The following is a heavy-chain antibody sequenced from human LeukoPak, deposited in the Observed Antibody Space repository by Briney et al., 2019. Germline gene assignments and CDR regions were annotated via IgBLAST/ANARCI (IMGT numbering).Heavy chain of an antibody. CDR1: GGSISSSSYY. Sequence: SETLSLTCTVSGGSISSSSYYWGWIRQPPGKGREWIGSIYYSGSTYDNPSLKSRVTISVDKSKNQSSLKLSSVTAADTAVYYCARQALVLQYFQHWGQGTLVTVSS. V-gene: IGHV4-39*01. CDR2: IYYSGST. J-gene: IGHJ1*01. CDR3: ARQALVLQYFQH. D-gene: IGHD2-15*01.